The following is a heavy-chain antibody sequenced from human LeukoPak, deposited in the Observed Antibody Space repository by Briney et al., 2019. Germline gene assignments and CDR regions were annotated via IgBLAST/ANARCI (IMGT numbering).Heavy chain of an antibody. D-gene: IGHD3-16*01. CDR1: GNTLSNYG. CDR2: ISDRGDST. J-gene: IGHJ4*02. Sequence: GGSLRLSCVVSGNTLSNYGMSWVRQAPGKGLEWVARISDRGDSTYYAETVKGRFTISRDNSKNTLYLQMHSLRAEDTAIYYCAKVSVCYGCYLDYWGQGTLVTVS. V-gene: IGHV3-23*01. CDR3: AKVSVCYGCYLDY.